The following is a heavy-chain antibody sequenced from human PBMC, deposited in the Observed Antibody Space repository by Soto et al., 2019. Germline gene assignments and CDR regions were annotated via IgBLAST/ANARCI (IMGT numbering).Heavy chain of an antibody. J-gene: IGHJ4*02. Sequence: QLQLQESGPGLVKPSETLSLTCTVSGGSISSSSYYWGWIRQPPGKGLEWIGSIYYSGSTYYNPSLKSRVTISVDTSKNQFSLKLSSVTAADTAVYYCARHKPHIYYDFWSGYPVDYWGQGTLVTVSS. CDR1: GGSISSSSYY. D-gene: IGHD3-3*01. CDR2: IYYSGST. CDR3: ARHKPHIYYDFWSGYPVDY. V-gene: IGHV4-39*01.